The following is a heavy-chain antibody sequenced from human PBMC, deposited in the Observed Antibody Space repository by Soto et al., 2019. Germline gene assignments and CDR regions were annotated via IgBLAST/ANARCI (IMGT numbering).Heavy chain of an antibody. CDR2: INHSGST. V-gene: IGHV4-34*01. D-gene: IGHD3-10*01. Sequence: KTSETLSLTCAVYGGSFSGYYWSWIRQPPGKGLEWIGEINHSGSTNYNPSLKSRVTRSVDTSKNQFSLKLSSVTAADTAVYYCATNMVRARYYYGMDVWGQGTTVTVSS. CDR1: GGSFSGYY. CDR3: ATNMVRARYYYGMDV. J-gene: IGHJ6*02.